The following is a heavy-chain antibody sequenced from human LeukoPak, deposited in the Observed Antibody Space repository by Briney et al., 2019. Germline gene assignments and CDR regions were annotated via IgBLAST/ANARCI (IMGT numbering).Heavy chain of an antibody. D-gene: IGHD2-21*02. V-gene: IGHV3-30*02. J-gene: IGHJ4*02. CDR2: IRYDGSTT. CDR1: GLIFRNYG. Sequence: PGGSLRLSCAVSGLIFRNYGMQWVRQAPGKGLEWVGFIRYDGSTTYYADSIKGRFTISRDNSKNTLYLHMNSLRPEDTAVYFCAKLFCGTDCVTRLGGLDYWGQGTLVTVSS. CDR3: AKLFCGTDCVTRLGGLDY.